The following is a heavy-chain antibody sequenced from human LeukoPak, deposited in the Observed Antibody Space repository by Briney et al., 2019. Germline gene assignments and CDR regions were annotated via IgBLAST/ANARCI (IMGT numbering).Heavy chain of an antibody. CDR2: FDPEDGET. Sequence: ASVKVSCKVSGYTLTELSMHWVRQAPGKGLEWMGGFDPEDGETIYAQKFQGRVTMTEDTSTDTAYMELSSLRSEDTAVYYCATPDSSSWYYYFDYWGQGTLVTVSS. CDR3: ATPDSSSWYYYFDY. D-gene: IGHD6-13*01. J-gene: IGHJ4*02. CDR1: GYTLTELS. V-gene: IGHV1-24*01.